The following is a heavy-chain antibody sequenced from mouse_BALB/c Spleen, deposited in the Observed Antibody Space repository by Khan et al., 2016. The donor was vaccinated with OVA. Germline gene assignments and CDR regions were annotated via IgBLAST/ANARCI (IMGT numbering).Heavy chain of an antibody. CDR3: ASSRYDLWCFAV. D-gene: IGHD2-14*01. CDR2: ISSGSSTI. Sequence: EVELVESGGGLVQPGGSRKISCAASGFTFSTFGMHWVRQAPEKGQEWVAYISSGSSTIYYADTVKGRFTIYRDNPRNTLFLQMTSLRSEDTAIDYCASSRYDLWCFAVWVAGTTVTVSS. J-gene: IGHJ1*01. CDR1: GFTFSTFG. V-gene: IGHV5-17*02.